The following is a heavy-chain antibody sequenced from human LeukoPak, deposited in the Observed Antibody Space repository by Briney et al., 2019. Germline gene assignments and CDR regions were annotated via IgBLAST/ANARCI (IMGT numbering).Heavy chain of an antibody. CDR3: ASQRGGWYLGPLV. D-gene: IGHD6-19*01. CDR2: INHSGST. J-gene: IGHJ4*02. Sequence: SETLSLTCTVSGVSIRSTNYYWSWIRQPPGKGLEWIGEINHSGSTNYNPSLKSRVTISVDTSKNQFSLKLSSVTAADTAVYYCASQRGGWYLGPLVWGQGTLVTVSS. CDR1: GVSIRSTNYY. V-gene: IGHV4-39*07.